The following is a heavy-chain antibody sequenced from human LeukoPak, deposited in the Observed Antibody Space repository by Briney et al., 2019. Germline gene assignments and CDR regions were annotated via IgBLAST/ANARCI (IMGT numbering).Heavy chain of an antibody. CDR1: GGSFSGYY. Sequence: SETLSLTCAVYGGSFSGYYWSWIRQPPGKGLEWIGYIYYSGSTNYNPSLKSRVTISVDTSKNQFSLKLSSVTAADTAVYYCARGNPIRGDCFDYWGQGTLVTVSS. J-gene: IGHJ4*02. D-gene: IGHD2-15*01. V-gene: IGHV4-59*01. CDR2: IYYSGST. CDR3: ARGNPIRGDCFDY.